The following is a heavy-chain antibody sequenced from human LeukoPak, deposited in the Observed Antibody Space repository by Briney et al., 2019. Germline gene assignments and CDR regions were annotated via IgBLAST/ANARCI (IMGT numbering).Heavy chain of an antibody. CDR1: GGSISSYY. J-gene: IGHJ1*01. D-gene: IGHD2-2*01. CDR3: ARGGTRHYFQH. CDR2: IYYSGST. V-gene: IGHV4-59*01. Sequence: SETLSLTCTVSGGSISSYYWSWIRQPPGKGLEWIGYIYYSGSTNYNPSLKSRVTVSVDTSKNQFSLKLSSVTAADTAVYYCARGGTRHYFQHWGQGTLVTVSS.